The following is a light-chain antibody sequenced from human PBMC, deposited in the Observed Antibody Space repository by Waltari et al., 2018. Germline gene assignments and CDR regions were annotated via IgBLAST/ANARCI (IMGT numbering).Light chain of an antibody. CDR2: DAS. J-gene: IGKJ2*01. CDR3: QQYDDWS. CDR1: QSITTN. V-gene: IGKV3-15*01. Sequence: EIVLTQSPATLSVSPGGRATLSCRASQSITTNLAWYQQRPGQAPSLLIYDASTRATGVPARFSGSGSGTEFTLTISSLQSTDFVVYYCQQYDDWSFGQGTKLEIK.